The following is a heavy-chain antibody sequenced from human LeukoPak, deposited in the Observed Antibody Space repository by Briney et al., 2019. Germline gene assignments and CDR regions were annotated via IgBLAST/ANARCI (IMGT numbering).Heavy chain of an antibody. CDR2: IRSKAYGGTT. CDR3: TRGPGITGTLVDY. J-gene: IGHJ4*02. CDR1: GFTFGDYA. V-gene: IGHV3-49*04. D-gene: IGHD1-20*01. Sequence: GGSLRLSCTASGFTFGDYAMSWVRQAPGKGLEWVGFIRSKAYGGTTEYAASVKARFTISRDDSKSIAYLQMNSLKTEDTAVYYCTRGPGITGTLVDYWGQGTLVTVSS.